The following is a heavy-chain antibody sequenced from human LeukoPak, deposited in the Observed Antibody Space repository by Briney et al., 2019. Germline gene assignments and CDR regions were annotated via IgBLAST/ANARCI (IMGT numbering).Heavy chain of an antibody. Sequence: SETLSLTCTVSGGSISSGSYYWSWIRQPAGKGLEWIGRIYTSGSTNYNPSLKSRVTISVDTSKNQFSLKLSSVTAADTAVYYCASEDYSDAFDIWGQGTMATVSS. V-gene: IGHV4-61*02. J-gene: IGHJ3*02. D-gene: IGHD2-21*01. CDR3: ASEDYSDAFDI. CDR2: IYTSGST. CDR1: GGSISSGSYY.